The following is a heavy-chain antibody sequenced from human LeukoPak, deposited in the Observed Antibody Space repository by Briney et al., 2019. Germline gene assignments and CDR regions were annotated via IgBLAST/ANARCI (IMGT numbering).Heavy chain of an antibody. CDR2: ISSSGST. J-gene: IGHJ3*02. D-gene: IGHD3-22*01. Sequence: SQTLSLTCTVSADSISSGDYYWSWILQPAGKGLEWSGRISSSGSTNYNPSLKSRVTISVDTSKNQFSLKLSSVTAADTAVYFCARGPYSYDSSGAFDIWGQGTMVTVSS. V-gene: IGHV4-61*02. CDR3: ARGPYSYDSSGAFDI. CDR1: ADSISSGDYY.